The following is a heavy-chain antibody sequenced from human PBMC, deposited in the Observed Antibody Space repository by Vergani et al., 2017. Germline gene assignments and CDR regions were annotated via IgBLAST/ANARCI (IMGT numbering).Heavy chain of an antibody. Sequence: EVQLVQSGAEVKKPGESLKISCKGSGYSFTSYWIAWVRQMPGKGLEWMGIIYPGDSDTRYSPSFQGQVTISADRSISTAYLQWSSLKASDTAMYYCARLVDSSGSQPTQFDYWGQGTLVTVSS. D-gene: IGHD3-22*01. CDR1: GYSFTSYW. CDR2: IYPGDSDT. V-gene: IGHV5-51*03. J-gene: IGHJ4*02. CDR3: ARLVDSSGSQPTQFDY.